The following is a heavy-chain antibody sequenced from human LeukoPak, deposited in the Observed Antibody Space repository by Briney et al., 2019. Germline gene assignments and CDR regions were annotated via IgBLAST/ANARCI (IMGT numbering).Heavy chain of an antibody. V-gene: IGHV4-61*02. CDR2: IYTSGST. CDR1: GGSISSGSQY. Sequence: PSETLSLTCTVSGGSISSGSQYWTWIPQAAGKGLEWIGRIYTSGSTNYNPSLKSRVTISVDTSKNQFSLKLSSVTAADTAVYYCARDFGYGDYFFDDWGQGTLVTVSS. CDR3: ARDFGYGDYFFDD. J-gene: IGHJ4*02. D-gene: IGHD4-17*01.